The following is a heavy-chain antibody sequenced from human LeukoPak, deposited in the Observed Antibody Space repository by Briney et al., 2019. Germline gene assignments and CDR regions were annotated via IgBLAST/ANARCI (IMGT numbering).Heavy chain of an antibody. CDR3: ARIDYDILTGYYRIDY. V-gene: IGHV3-30*04. J-gene: IGHJ4*02. Sequence: SGRSLRLSCAASGFTFRSYAMHWVRQAPGKGLEWEAAISYDGSNKKYADSVKGRFTISRDNSKNTLYLQMNSLRAEDTAVYYCARIDYDILTGYYRIDYWGQGTLVTVSS. D-gene: IGHD3-9*01. CDR1: GFTFRSYA. CDR2: ISYDGSNK.